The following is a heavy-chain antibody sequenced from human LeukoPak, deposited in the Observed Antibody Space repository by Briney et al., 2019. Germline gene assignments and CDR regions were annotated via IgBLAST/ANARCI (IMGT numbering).Heavy chain of an antibody. CDR1: GFTFSSYA. CDR2: SSGSGGST. J-gene: IGHJ6*04. D-gene: IGHD6-19*01. V-gene: IGHV3-23*01. Sequence: PGGSLRLPCAASGFTFSSYAMSWVRQAPGKGLEWVSASSGSGGSTYYADSVKGRFTISRDNSKNTLYLQMNSLRAEDTAVYYCAKVGYSSGWSSGYYYYYGMDVWGKGTTVTVSS. CDR3: AKVGYSSGWSSGYYYYYGMDV.